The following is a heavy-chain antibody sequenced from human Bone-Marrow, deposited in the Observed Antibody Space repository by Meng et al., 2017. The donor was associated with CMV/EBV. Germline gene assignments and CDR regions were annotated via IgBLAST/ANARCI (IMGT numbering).Heavy chain of an antibody. J-gene: IGHJ5*02. V-gene: IGHV1-2*02. Sequence: ASVKVSCKASGYTFTGYYMHWVRQAPGQGLEWMGWVNPNSGGTNYAQKFQGRVTMTRDTSIRTAYMELSRLGSDDTAVYYCARDLGINWFAPWGHGILVTVSS. CDR1: GYTFTGYY. D-gene: IGHD1-14*01. CDR3: ARDLGINWFAP. CDR2: VNPNSGGT.